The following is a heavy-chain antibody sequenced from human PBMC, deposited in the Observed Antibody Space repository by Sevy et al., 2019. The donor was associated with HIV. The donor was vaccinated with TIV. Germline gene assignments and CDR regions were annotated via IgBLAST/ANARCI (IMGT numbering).Heavy chain of an antibody. V-gene: IGHV4-31*03. CDR2: IYYSEVT. Sequence: SETLSLTCIVSGGSITIAGYYWSWIRQHPGKGLESIGHIYYSEVTYYNPSLKSRLIISVDTSKNQFTLKLSSVTAADTAVYYCARARVAAAGTGDCQHWGQGTLVTVSS. CDR1: GGSITIAGYY. CDR3: ARARVAAAGTGDCQH. D-gene: IGHD6-13*01. J-gene: IGHJ1*01.